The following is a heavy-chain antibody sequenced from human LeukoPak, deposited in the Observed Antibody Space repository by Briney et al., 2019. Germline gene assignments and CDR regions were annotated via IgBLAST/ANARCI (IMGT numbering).Heavy chain of an antibody. CDR2: ISYDASKN. J-gene: IGHJ1*01. CDR1: GFTFSSYA. D-gene: IGHD4-17*01. Sequence: PGGSLRLSCAASGFTFSSYAMHWVRQAPGKGLEWVAVISYDASKNYYADSVKGRFTISRDNSKNTLYLQMNSLRAEDTAVYCCARDSARYGDHGYFQHWGQGTLVTVSS. V-gene: IGHV3-30*01. CDR3: ARDSARYGDHGYFQH.